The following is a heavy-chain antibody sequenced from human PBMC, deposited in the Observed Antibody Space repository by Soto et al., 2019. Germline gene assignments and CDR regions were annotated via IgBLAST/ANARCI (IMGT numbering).Heavy chain of an antibody. CDR3: ARGVPITPGTFDY. CDR2: IYSGGST. V-gene: IGHV3-53*01. J-gene: IGHJ4*02. Sequence: LRLSCAASGFTVSSTYMSWVRQAPGKGLEWISIIYSGGSTFYADSVKGRFTISRDNSKNTLYLQMNSLRAEDTAVYYCARGVPITPGTFDYRGQGTLVTVSS. CDR1: GFTVSSTY. D-gene: IGHD5-12*01.